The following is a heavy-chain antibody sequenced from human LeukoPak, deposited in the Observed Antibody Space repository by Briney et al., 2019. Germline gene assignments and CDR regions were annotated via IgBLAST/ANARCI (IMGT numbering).Heavy chain of an antibody. CDR3: ARDYLGAGTVGATSGY. J-gene: IGHJ4*02. Sequence: SETLSLTCTVSGGSISSYSYYWGWIRQPPGKGLEWIGSIYFSGNTYYNPSLKSRLTISVDTSKNQFSLNLSSVTAADTAVYYCARDYLGAGTVGATSGYWGQGTLVTVSS. D-gene: IGHD1-26*01. V-gene: IGHV4-39*02. CDR2: IYFSGNT. CDR1: GGSISSYSYY.